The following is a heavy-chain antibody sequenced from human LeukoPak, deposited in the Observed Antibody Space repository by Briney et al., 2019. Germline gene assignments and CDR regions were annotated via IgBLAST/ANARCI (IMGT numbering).Heavy chain of an antibody. CDR3: AREYYYDSSGPFDY. J-gene: IGHJ4*02. CDR2: IYSGGNT. D-gene: IGHD3-22*01. Sequence: GGSLRLSCAASGFAVSSNYMNWVRQAPGRGLEWVSVIYSGGNTYYADSVKGRFTISRDNSKNTVYLQMNSLRAEDTAVYYCAREYYYDSSGPFDYWGQGTLVTVPS. CDR1: GFAVSSNY. V-gene: IGHV3-53*01.